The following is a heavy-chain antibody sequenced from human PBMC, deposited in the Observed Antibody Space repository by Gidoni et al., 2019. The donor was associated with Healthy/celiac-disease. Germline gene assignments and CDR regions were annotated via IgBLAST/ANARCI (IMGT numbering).Heavy chain of an antibody. CDR3: ARDPPYCSGGSCYSGGDY. J-gene: IGHJ4*02. D-gene: IGHD2-15*01. CDR2: ISSSSSTI. Sequence: EVQLVESGGGLVQPGGSLRLSCADSGFTFSSYSMNWVRQAPGKGLVWVSYISSSSSTIYYADSVKGRFTISRDKAKNSLYLQRNSLRDEDTAVYYCARDPPYCSGGSCYSGGDYWGQGTLVTVSS. CDR1: GFTFSSYS. V-gene: IGHV3-48*02.